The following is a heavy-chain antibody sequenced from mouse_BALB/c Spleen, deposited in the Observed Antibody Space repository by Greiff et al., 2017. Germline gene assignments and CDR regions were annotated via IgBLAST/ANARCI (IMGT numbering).Heavy chain of an antibody. V-gene: IGHV14-4*02. Sequence: VQLQQSGAELVRSGASVKLSCTASGFNIKDYYMHWVKQRPEQGLEWIGWIDPENGDTEYAPKFQGKATMTADTSSNTAYLQLSSLTSEDTAVYYCNAPRQRGLRGFAYWGQGTLVTVSA. D-gene: IGHD3-2*01. CDR1: GFNIKDYY. CDR3: NAPRQRGLRGFAY. CDR2: IDPENGDT. J-gene: IGHJ3*01.